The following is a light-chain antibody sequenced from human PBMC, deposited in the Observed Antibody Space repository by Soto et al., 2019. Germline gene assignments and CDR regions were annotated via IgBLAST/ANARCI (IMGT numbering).Light chain of an antibody. CDR3: QQYDHLPRT. CDR2: DAS. V-gene: IGKV1-33*01. Sequence: DIQMIQSPSSLSASVGDRVTITCQASQELSNYLNWYQQKPGKAPKLLIYDASNLERGVPSRFSGRGSGTDFTFTISRLQTEDFATYYCQQYDHLPRTFGRGTKVEIK. J-gene: IGKJ1*01. CDR1: QELSNY.